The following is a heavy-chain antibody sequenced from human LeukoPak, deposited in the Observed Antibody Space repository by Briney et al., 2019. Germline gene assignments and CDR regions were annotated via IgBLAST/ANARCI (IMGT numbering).Heavy chain of an antibody. CDR3: ATAFDQLLRGLDY. CDR1: GYTFTDYY. J-gene: IGHJ4*02. V-gene: IGHV1-69-2*01. D-gene: IGHD2-2*01. Sequence: GATVKISCKASGYTFTDYYMRWVQQAPGKGLEWMGRVDPEDGETIYAEKFQGRVTITADTSTDTAYMELSSLRSEDTAVYYCATAFDQLLRGLDYWGQGTLVTVSS. CDR2: VDPEDGET.